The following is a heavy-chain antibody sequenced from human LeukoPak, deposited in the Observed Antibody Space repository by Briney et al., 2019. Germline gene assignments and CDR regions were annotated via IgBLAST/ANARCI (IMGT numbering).Heavy chain of an antibody. Sequence: PSETLSLTCTVSGGSISSYYWSWIRQPPGKGLEWIGYIYYSGSTNYNPSLKSRVTISVDTSKNQFSLKLSSVTAADTAVYYCARYSSGYYSYYFDYWGQGTLVTVSS. CDR1: GGSISSYY. D-gene: IGHD3-22*01. CDR3: ARYSSGYYSYYFDY. CDR2: IYYSGST. J-gene: IGHJ4*02. V-gene: IGHV4-59*01.